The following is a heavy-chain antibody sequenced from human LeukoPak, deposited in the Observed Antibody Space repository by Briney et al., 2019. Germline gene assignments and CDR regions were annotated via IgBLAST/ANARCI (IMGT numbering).Heavy chain of an antibody. V-gene: IGHV4-4*07. D-gene: IGHD2-2*01. J-gene: IGHJ3*02. CDR2: IYTIGRT. Sequence: SETLSLTCTVSGGSISSYYWSWIRQPAGNVLEWIGRIYTIGRTNYNPSLKSRVTMSVDTSQNQFSLKLSSVTAADTAVYYCAAHLVVVPAAFYDAFDIWGQGTMVTVSS. CDR1: GGSISSYY. CDR3: AAHLVVVPAAFYDAFDI.